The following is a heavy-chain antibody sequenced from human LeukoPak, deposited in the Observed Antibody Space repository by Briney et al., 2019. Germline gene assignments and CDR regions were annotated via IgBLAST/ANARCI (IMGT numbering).Heavy chain of an antibody. CDR3: ARGLWFGDENPPYFDY. D-gene: IGHD3-10*01. CDR1: GGSISSSNYY. J-gene: IGHJ4*02. Sequence: SETLSLTCTVSGGSISSSNYYWSWIRQPAGKGLEWIGRIYTSGTTNYNPSLKSRVTISIDTSKNQFSLKLSSVTATDTAVYYCARGLWFGDENPPYFDYWGQGTLVTVSS. CDR2: IYTSGTT. V-gene: IGHV4-61*02.